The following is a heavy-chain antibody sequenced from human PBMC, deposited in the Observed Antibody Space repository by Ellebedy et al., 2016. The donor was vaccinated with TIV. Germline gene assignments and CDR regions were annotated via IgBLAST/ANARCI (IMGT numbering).Heavy chain of an antibody. J-gene: IGHJ4*02. CDR1: GGSISSSSYY. V-gene: IGHV4-39*01. Sequence: SETLSLTXTVSGGSISSSSYYWGWIRQPPGKGLEWIGGIYYSGSTYYNPSLKSRVTISVDTSKNQFSLKLSSVTAADTAVYYCFSSRTKGPLVDYWGQGTLVTVSS. CDR3: FSSRTKGPLVDY. CDR2: IYYSGST.